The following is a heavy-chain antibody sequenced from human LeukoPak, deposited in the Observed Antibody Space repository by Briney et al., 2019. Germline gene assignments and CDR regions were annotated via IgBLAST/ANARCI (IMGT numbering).Heavy chain of an antibody. D-gene: IGHD1-1*01. CDR1: GGSISSGGYY. J-gene: IGHJ6*02. CDR3: ARDSGNGDYYGMDV. CDR2: IYYSGST. Sequence: TSETLSLTCTVSGGSISSGGYYWRWIRQHPGKGLEWIGYIYYSGSTYYNPSLKSRVTISVDTSKNQFSLKLSSVTAADTAVYYCARDSGNGDYYGMDVWGQGTTVTVSS. V-gene: IGHV4-31*03.